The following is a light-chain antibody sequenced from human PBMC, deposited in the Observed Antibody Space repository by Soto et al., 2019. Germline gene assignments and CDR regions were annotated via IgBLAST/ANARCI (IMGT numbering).Light chain of an antibody. V-gene: IGKV3-20*01. CDR3: QQYASSSYP. CDR2: GAS. Sequence: EIVLTQSPGTLSLSPGDRATLSCRTSQSVSSIYLAWYQQKPGQAPRLLIYGASRRATGIPDRFSGSGSGTDFTLTISRLEPEDFAVYFCQQYASSSYPFGQGTKLEIK. CDR1: QSVSSIY. J-gene: IGKJ2*01.